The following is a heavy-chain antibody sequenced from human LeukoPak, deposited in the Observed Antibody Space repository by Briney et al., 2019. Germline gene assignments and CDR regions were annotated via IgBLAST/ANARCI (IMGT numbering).Heavy chain of an antibody. V-gene: IGHV3-21*01. Sequence: GGPLRLYCAASGFTFSNYSMNWVRQAPGKGLEWVSSISSSSSYIYYADSVKGRFTISRANAKNSLYLQMNSLRAEDTAVYYCTRVSGVSPGGAFDIWGQGTMVTVSS. CDR1: GFTFSNYS. CDR2: ISSSSSYI. D-gene: IGHD2-15*01. CDR3: TRVSGVSPGGAFDI. J-gene: IGHJ3*02.